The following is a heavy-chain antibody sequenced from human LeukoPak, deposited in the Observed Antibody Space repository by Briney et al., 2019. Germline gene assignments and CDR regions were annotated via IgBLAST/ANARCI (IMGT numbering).Heavy chain of an antibody. CDR1: GFRFSNFA. CDR3: AKGAYDYIEMGYFDD. J-gene: IGHJ4*02. D-gene: IGHD5-12*01. V-gene: IGHV3-23*01. CDR2: IIGSSGDT. Sequence: GGSLRLSCAASGFRFSNFAMSWVRQAPGKGLEWVSLIIGSSGDTLYADSVKGRFTISRDIPKNRLYLQMSSLRAEDTALYYCAKGAYDYIEMGYFDDWGQGTLVTVSS.